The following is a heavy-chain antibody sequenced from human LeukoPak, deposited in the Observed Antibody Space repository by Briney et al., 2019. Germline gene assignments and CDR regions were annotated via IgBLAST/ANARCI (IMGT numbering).Heavy chain of an antibody. CDR3: AKDRSVAAADYYFDY. Sequence: GGSLRLSCAASGSTFSSYSMNWVRQAPGKGLEWVSYISSSSSTIYYADSVKGRFTISRDNAKNSLYLQMNSLRAEDTAVYYCAKDRSVAAADYYFDYWGQGTLVTVSS. CDR2: ISSSSSTI. J-gene: IGHJ4*02. V-gene: IGHV3-48*04. CDR1: GSTFSSYS. D-gene: IGHD6-13*01.